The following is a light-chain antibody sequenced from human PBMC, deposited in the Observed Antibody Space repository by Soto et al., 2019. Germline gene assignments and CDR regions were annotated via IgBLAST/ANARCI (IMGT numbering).Light chain of an antibody. Sequence: QSALPQPASVSGYPGQSITIACTGTNSDVGRYNLVSWYQHHPGKAPKVIIYEATKRPSGVSNRFSASKFGNTASLTISGLQAEDEADYYCCSYGGYSTFVIFGGGTKLTVL. CDR1: NSDVGRYNL. CDR2: EAT. CDR3: CSYGGYSTFVI. V-gene: IGLV2-23*02. J-gene: IGLJ2*01.